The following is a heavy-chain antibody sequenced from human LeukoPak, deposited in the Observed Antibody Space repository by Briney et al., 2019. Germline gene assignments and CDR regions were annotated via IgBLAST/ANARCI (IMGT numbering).Heavy chain of an antibody. CDR1: GGTFSNYA. J-gene: IGHJ5*02. Sequence: ASVKVSCKASGGTFSNYALSWVRQAPGQGLEWMGGIIPLFGTANYAQKFQGRVTITADEPTSTAYTELTSLRSEDTAMYYCARWYSSTNPYELGSPYNWFDPWGQGTLVTVSS. CDR3: ARWYSSTNPYELGSPYNWFDP. V-gene: IGHV1-69*13. D-gene: IGHD2-2*01. CDR2: IIPLFGTA.